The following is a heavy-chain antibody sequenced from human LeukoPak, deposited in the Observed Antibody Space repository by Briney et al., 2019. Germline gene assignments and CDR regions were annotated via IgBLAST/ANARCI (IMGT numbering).Heavy chain of an antibody. D-gene: IGHD6-19*01. V-gene: IGHV4-59*01. CDR2: IYNSGST. CDR3: ARAVAGQGSFDY. Sequence: SETLSLTCTVSGVSISSYHWSWIRQPPVKGLEWIGYIYNSGSTNYNPSLKSRVTISVDTSKNQVSLKLSSVTAADTAVYYCARAVAGQGSFDYWGQGTLVTVSS. CDR1: GVSISSYH. J-gene: IGHJ4*02.